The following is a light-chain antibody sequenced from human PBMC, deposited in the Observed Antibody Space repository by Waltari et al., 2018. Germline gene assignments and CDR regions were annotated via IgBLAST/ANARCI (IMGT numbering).Light chain of an antibody. CDR1: QSVSSSY. CDR3: QQDGSSPIT. CDR2: GAS. J-gene: IGKJ5*01. Sequence: EIVLTQSPGTLSLSPGERATLSCRASQSVSSSYLAWYQQKPGQAPRLLIYGASSRATGSPDRCSGRGSGTDFTLTISRLEPEDFAVYYCQQDGSSPITFGQGTRLEIK. V-gene: IGKV3-20*01.